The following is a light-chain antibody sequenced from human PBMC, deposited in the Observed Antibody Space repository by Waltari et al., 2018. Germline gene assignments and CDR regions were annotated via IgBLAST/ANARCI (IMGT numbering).Light chain of an antibody. V-gene: IGKV3-20*01. CDR2: GAS. CDR3: QQYAGSPLT. J-gene: IGKJ4*01. CDR1: ENVRSGR. Sequence: EIVLTQSPGTLSLSPGDTATLSCRATENVRSGRLAWYQQKLGQAPRLHIYGASSRATGIPDRFSGGGSGTDFTLTISRLEPEDFVVYYCQQYAGSPLTFGGGTKVEIK.